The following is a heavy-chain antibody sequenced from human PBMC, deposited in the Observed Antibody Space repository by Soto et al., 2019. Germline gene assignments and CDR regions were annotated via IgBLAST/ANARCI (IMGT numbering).Heavy chain of an antibody. CDR3: ARNRARNWFDP. CDR2: IYYSGST. CDR1: GGSISGSSYY. J-gene: IGHJ5*02. D-gene: IGHD6-6*01. Sequence: SETLSLTCIVSGGSISGSSYYWGWIRQPPGKGLEWIGSIYYSGSTYYNPSLKSRVTISVDTSKNQFSLKLSSVTAADTAVFYCARNRARNWFDPWGQGTRVTVSS. V-gene: IGHV4-39*01.